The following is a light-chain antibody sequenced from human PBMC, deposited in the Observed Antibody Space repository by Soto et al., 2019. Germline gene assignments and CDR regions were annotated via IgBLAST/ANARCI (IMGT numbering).Light chain of an antibody. J-gene: IGLJ1*01. V-gene: IGLV2-14*01. CDR1: SSDVGNYKY. CDR2: EVS. CDR3: FSYTRSGTYV. Sequence: QSALTQPASVSGSPGQSITISCTGTSSDVGNYKYVSWYQQHPGKAPELMIYEVSNRPSGVSNLFSGSKAGNTASLTISGLQAEDETDYYCFSYTRSGTYVFGTGTKVTVL.